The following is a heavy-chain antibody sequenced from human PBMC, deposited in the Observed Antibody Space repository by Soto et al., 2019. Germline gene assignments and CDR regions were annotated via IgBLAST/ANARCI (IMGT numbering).Heavy chain of an antibody. V-gene: IGHV4-59*01. J-gene: IGHJ5*02. CDR1: GGSISSYY. CDR3: ASDSGYDAWHWFDP. D-gene: IGHD5-12*01. Sequence: PSATLSLTCTVSGGSISSYYWSWIRQPPGKGLEWIGYIYYSGSTNYNPSPKSRVTISVDTSKNQFSLKLSSVTAADTAVYYCASDSGYDAWHWFDPWGQGTLVTSPQ. CDR2: IYYSGST.